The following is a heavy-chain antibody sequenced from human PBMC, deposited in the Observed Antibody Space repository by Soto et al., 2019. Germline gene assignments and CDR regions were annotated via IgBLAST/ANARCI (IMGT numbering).Heavy chain of an antibody. Sequence: SETLSLTCTVSGGSISSYYWSWIRQPPGKGLEWIGYIYYSGSTNYNPSLKSRVTISVDTSKNQFSLKLSSVTAADTAVYYCSRDRVWGSYRTTWGAVDIWGQSTIVTV. CDR1: GGSISSYY. CDR3: SRDRVWGSYRTTWGAVDI. V-gene: IGHV4-59*01. J-gene: IGHJ3*02. CDR2: IYYSGST. D-gene: IGHD3-16*02.